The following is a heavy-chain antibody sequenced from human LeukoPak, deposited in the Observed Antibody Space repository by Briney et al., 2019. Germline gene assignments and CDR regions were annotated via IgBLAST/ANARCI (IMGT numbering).Heavy chain of an antibody. CDR1: GGSISSYY. V-gene: IGHV4-59*01. Sequence: PSETLSLTCTVSGGSISSYYWSWIRQPPGKGLEWIGYIYYSGSTNYNPFLKSRVTISVDTSKNQFSLKLSSVTAADTAVYYCARLPAILRTSSGSYDGVDYWGQGTLVTVSS. CDR2: IYYSGST. J-gene: IGHJ4*02. CDR3: ARLPAILRTSSGSYDGVDY. D-gene: IGHD1-26*01.